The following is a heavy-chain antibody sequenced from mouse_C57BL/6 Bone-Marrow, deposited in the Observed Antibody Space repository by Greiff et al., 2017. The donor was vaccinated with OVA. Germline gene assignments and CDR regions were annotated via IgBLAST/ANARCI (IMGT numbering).Heavy chain of an antibody. CDR2: IYPRSGNT. CDR1: GYTFTSYG. Sequence: VKLMESGAELARPGASVKLSCKASGYTFTSYGISWVKQRTGQGLEWIGEIYPRSGNTYYNEKFKGKATLTADKSSSTAYMELRSLTSEDSAVYFCARGPTVGYFDVWGTGTTVTVSS. D-gene: IGHD1-1*01. V-gene: IGHV1-81*01. J-gene: IGHJ1*03. CDR3: ARGPTVGYFDV.